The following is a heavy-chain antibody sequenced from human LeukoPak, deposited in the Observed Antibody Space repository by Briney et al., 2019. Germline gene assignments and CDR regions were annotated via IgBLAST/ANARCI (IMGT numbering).Heavy chain of an antibody. D-gene: IGHD3-22*01. Sequence: GGSLRLSCAASGFTFSNYAMSWVRQAPGKGLEWVSYISGSSSYTNYADSVKGRFTVSRDNAKKSLYLQMNSLRAEDTAVYYCAREFSSGLIIDYLGQGTLVTVSS. CDR1: GFTFSNYA. V-gene: IGHV3-11*06. CDR3: AREFSSGLIIDY. CDR2: ISGSSSYT. J-gene: IGHJ4*02.